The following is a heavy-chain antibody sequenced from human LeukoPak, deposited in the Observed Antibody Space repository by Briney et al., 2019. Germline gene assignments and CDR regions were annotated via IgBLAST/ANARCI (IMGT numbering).Heavy chain of an antibody. V-gene: IGHV4-61*02. CDR1: GDSINSRSYY. Sequence: SETLSLTCTVSGDSINSRSYYWSWIRQPAGKGLEWIGRIYTSGGTNYNPSLKSRVTISLDTSKNQFSLKLSSVTAADTAVYYCARERGFYYDGSVDFWGPGTLVTVSS. J-gene: IGHJ4*02. CDR2: IYTSGGT. D-gene: IGHD3-22*01. CDR3: ARERGFYYDGSVDF.